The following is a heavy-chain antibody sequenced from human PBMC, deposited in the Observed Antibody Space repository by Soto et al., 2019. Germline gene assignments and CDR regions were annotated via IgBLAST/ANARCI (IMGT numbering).Heavy chain of an antibody. CDR2: IYYSGST. CDR1: GGSISSYY. Sequence: QVQLQESGPGLVKPSETLSLTCTVSGGSISSYYWNWIRQPPGKGLEWIGYIYYSGSTNYNPPLTSRVTIAVDTSKNQCSLKLSSVTAADTAVYYCASDGGTYGMDVWGQGTTGTVSS. D-gene: IGHD3-16*01. V-gene: IGHV4-59*01. J-gene: IGHJ6*02. CDR3: ASDGGTYGMDV.